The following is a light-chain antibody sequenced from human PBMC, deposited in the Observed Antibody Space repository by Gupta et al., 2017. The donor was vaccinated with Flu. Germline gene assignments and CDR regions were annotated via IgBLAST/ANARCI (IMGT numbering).Light chain of an antibody. CDR1: SLRSSY. CDR2: GKN. Sequence: SSELTQDPSVSVAVGQTVRITCQGDSLRSSYASWYQQKPGQAPVLVIYGKNNRPSGIPDRFSGSSSGNTASLTITGAQAEDEADYYCNSRDSSGNHSVVFGGGTKLTVL. V-gene: IGLV3-19*01. CDR3: NSRDSSGNHSVV. J-gene: IGLJ2*01.